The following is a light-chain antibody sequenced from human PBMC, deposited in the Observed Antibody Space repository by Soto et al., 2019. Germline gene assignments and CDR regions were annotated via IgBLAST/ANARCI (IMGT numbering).Light chain of an antibody. CDR2: GAS. J-gene: IGKJ2*01. Sequence: DIVMTQSPDSLAVSLGERATINCKSSQSVLYSSNNKNYLAWYQQKPGQLPKLLIYGASTRESGVPDRFSGSGSGTDFTLTISSLQAEDVAVYYCQQYYSTPPTFGQGTKLEIK. V-gene: IGKV4-1*01. CDR1: QSVLYSSNNKNY. CDR3: QQYYSTPPT.